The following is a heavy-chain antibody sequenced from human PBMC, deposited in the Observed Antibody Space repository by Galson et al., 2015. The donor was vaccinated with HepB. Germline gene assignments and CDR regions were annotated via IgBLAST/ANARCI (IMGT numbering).Heavy chain of an antibody. V-gene: IGHV4-30-4*01. CDR2: IYYSGST. CDR3: ARDPRLPPARLLTTVTSNWYFDL. Sequence: TLSLTCTVSGGSISSGDYYWGWIRQPPGKGLEWIGYIYYSGSTYYNPSLKSRVTISVDTSKNQFSLKLSSVTAADTAVYYCARDPRLPPARLLTTVTSNWYFDLWGRGTLVTVSS. CDR1: GGSISSGDYY. D-gene: IGHD4-17*01. J-gene: IGHJ2*01.